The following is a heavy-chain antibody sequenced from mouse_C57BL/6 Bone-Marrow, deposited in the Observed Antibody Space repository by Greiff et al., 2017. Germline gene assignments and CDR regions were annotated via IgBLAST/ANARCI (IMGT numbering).Heavy chain of an antibody. CDR2: IDPETGGT. CDR3: TRLVGRRYAMDY. D-gene: IGHD4-1*01. CDR1: GYTFTDYE. J-gene: IGHJ4*01. V-gene: IGHV1-15*01. Sequence: QVHVKQSGAELVRPGASVTLSCKASGYTFTDYEMHWVKQTPVHGLEWIGAIDPETGGTAYNQKFKGKAILTADKSSSTAYMELRSLTSEDSAVYYCTRLVGRRYAMDYWGQGTSVTVSS.